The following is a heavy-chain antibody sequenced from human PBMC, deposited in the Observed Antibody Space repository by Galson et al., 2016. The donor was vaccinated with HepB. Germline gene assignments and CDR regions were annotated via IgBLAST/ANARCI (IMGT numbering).Heavy chain of an antibody. J-gene: IGHJ4*02. CDR2: IYWDDDK. CDR3: ARSLGTAIFDY. D-gene: IGHD1-7*01. V-gene: IGHV2-5*02. Sequence: GWIRQPPGKALEWLALIYWDDDKRYSPSLNNRLTITKDTSKNQVVLVMANMDPVDTGTYYCARSLGTAIFDYWSQGSLVLVSS.